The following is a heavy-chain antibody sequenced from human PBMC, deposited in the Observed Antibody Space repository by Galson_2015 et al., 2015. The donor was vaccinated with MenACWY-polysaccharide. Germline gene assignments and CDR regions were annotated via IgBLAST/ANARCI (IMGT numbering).Heavy chain of an antibody. CDR3: ARDSHYYGSGSFGWFDP. J-gene: IGHJ5*02. D-gene: IGHD3-10*01. Sequence: SGTTYYNPSLKGRVTISIDTSKNQFSLNVTSVTAADTAVYFCARDSHYYGSGSFGWFDPWGQGILVPVSS. V-gene: IGHV4-39*07. CDR2: SGTT.